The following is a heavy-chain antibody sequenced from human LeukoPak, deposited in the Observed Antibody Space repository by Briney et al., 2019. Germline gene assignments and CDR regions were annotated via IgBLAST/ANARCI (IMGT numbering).Heavy chain of an antibody. CDR2: ISGSGGSI. Sequence: GGSLRLSCAASGFNFYNFAMSWVRQAPGKGLEWVSGISGSGGSIYYADSVKGRFTISRDNSKNTLYLQMNSLRAEDTAVYYCAREQPPGVYFDYWGQGTLVTVSS. V-gene: IGHV3-23*01. CDR1: GFNFYNFA. J-gene: IGHJ4*02. CDR3: AREQPPGVYFDY. D-gene: IGHD3-10*01.